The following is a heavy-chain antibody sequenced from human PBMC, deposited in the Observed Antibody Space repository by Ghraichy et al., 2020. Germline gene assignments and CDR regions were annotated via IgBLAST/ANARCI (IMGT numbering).Heavy chain of an antibody. CDR1: GFTFSNAW. J-gene: IGHJ4*02. V-gene: IGHV3-15*01. CDR3: TTVRELRYFDWLLTRGSY. CDR2: IKSKTDGGTT. Sequence: GGSLRLSCAASGFTFSNAWMSWVRQAPGKGLEWVGRIKSKTDGGTTDYAAPVKGRFTISRDDSKNTLYLQMNSLKTEDTAVYYCTTVRELRYFDWLLTRGSYWGQGTLVTVSS. D-gene: IGHD3-9*01.